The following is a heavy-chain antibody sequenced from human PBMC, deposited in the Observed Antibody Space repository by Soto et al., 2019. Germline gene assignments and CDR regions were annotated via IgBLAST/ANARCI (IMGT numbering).Heavy chain of an antibody. CDR2: ISGSGGST. CDR3: AKRGHRAPEYFQH. V-gene: IGHV3-23*01. Sequence: EVQLLESGGGLVQPGGSLRLSCAASGFTFSSYAMSWVRQAPGKGLEWVSAISGSGGSTYYADSVKGRFTISRDNSKITLYLQMNSLRAEDTAVYYCAKRGHRAPEYFQHWGQGTLVTVSS. J-gene: IGHJ1*01. CDR1: GFTFSSYA.